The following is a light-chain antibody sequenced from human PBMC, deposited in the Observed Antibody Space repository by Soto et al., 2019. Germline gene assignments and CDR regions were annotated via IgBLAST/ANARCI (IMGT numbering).Light chain of an antibody. CDR2: DAS. J-gene: IGKJ1*01. V-gene: IGKV1-5*01. CDR1: QSISSW. Sequence: DIQMTQSPSTLSASVGDIVTITCRASQSISSWLAWYQQKPGKVPKLLIYDASNLGSGVPSRFSGSGSGTQFTLTISGLQPDDSATYYCQQYNDYSRTFGQGTKVDIK. CDR3: QQYNDYSRT.